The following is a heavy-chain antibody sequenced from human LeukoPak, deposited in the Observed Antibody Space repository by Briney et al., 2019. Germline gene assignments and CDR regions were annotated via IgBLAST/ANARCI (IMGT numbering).Heavy chain of an antibody. V-gene: IGHV1-46*01. Sequence: ASVKVSCKASGYTFTSYYMHWVRQAPGQGLEWMGIINPSGGSTSYAQKFQGRVTMTRDMSTGTVYMELSSLRSEDTAVYYCARAEFDWSPFDPWGQGTLVTVSS. CDR3: ARAEFDWSPFDP. J-gene: IGHJ5*02. D-gene: IGHD3-9*01. CDR1: GYTFTSYY. CDR2: INPSGGST.